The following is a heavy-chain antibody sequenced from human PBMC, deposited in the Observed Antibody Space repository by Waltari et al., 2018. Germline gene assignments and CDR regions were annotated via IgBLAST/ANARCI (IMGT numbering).Heavy chain of an antibody. Sequence: EVQLLESGGGLVQPGGSLRLSCAASGFAFNHFGLVWVRQALNRGLECVSGITCNGGLTHYATSVKGRFFISRDKTKNKVDLELTNLAGDDTAIYFCGKDRTPPYCGGACPGYYGMDVWGQGTTVIVSS. CDR2: ITCNGGLT. D-gene: IGHD2-21*02. CDR3: GKDRTPPYCGGACPGYYGMDV. J-gene: IGHJ6*02. CDR1: GFAFNHFG. V-gene: IGHV3-23*01.